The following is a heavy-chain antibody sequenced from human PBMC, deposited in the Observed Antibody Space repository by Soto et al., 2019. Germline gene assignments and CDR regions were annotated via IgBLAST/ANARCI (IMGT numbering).Heavy chain of an antibody. J-gene: IGHJ5*02. CDR2: IYYSGST. CDR1: GGSISNSSYY. V-gene: IGHV4-39*01. D-gene: IGHD2-2*01. Sequence: SETLSLTYTVSGGSISNSSYYWGWIRQPPGKGLEWIGSIYYSGSTYYNPSLKSRVTISVDTSKNQFSLKLSSVTAADTAVYYCARGTSVPAAMLVPNWFDPWGQGTLVTVSS. CDR3: ARGTSVPAAMLVPNWFDP.